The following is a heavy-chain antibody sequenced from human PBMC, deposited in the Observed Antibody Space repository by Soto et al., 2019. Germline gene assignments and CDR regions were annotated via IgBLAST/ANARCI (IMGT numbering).Heavy chain of an antibody. D-gene: IGHD4-17*01. CDR3: ARDQWGYGDYVNAFDI. CDR1: GGTFSSYA. Sequence: QVQLVQSGAEVKKPGSSVKVSCKASGGTFSSYAIGWVRQAPGQGLEWMGGIIPIFGTANYAQKFQGRVTITAEESTSTADIELSSLRSEDTAVYYCARDQWGYGDYVNAFDIWGQGTMVTVSS. CDR2: IIPIFGTA. V-gene: IGHV1-69*01. J-gene: IGHJ3*02.